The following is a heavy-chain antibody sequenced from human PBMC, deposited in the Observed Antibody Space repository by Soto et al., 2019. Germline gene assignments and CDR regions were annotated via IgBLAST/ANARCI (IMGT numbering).Heavy chain of an antibody. CDR3: ARVERGTATTVVDAFDI. CDR2: MSHSGGT. V-gene: IGHV4-34*01. D-gene: IGHD1-1*01. Sequence: QVQLQQWGAGLLKPSETLSLTCAVYGGFVSSGSYYWSWIRQPPGQGREWIGEMSHSGGTHFNPSFKSRVTLSVATHKNQFSLKMSSVTAADSALYYCARVERGTATTVVDAFDIWGPGTMVTVSS. CDR1: GGFVSSGSYY. J-gene: IGHJ3*02.